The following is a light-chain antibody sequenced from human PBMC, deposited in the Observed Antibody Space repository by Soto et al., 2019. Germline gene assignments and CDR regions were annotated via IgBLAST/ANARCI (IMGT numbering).Light chain of an antibody. CDR3: QQSSSTPQT. V-gene: IGKV1-39*01. CDR1: QSISSY. Sequence: DIQMPQSPSSLSASVGARVTITCRASQSISSYLSWYQLKPGKAPKLLINVASTLQSGVPSRFSGSGSGTDFTLAISSLQPEDFATYYCQQSSSTPQTFGGGTRVEIK. CDR2: VAS. J-gene: IGKJ4*01.